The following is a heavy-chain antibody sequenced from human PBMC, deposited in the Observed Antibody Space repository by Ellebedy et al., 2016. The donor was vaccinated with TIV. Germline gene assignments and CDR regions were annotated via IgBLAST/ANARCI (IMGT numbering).Heavy chain of an antibody. CDR1: GYTFIGHY. Sequence: AASVKVSCKASGYTFIGHYMHWVRQAPGQGLEWMGWINPDSGGTNYAQKCQGRVTMTRDTSLSSAYLELSRLKSDDTAVYYCARERSNWFDPWGQGTLVTVSS. V-gene: IGHV1-2*02. CDR3: ARERSNWFDP. J-gene: IGHJ5*02. CDR2: INPDSGGT.